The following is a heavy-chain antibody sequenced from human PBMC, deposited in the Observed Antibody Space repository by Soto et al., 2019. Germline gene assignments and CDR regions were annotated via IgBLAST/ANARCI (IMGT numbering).Heavy chain of an antibody. CDR2: IFYSGST. Sequence: SETLSLTCTVSGGSISGFYWSWIRQPPGKGLEWIGYIFYSGSTNYNPSLKSRVTISVDTSKKQFSLKLSSVTAADTAVYFCARATGVFRDGYNQWGQGTLVTVSS. V-gene: IGHV4-59*08. CDR3: ARATGVFRDGYNQ. CDR1: GGSISGFY. J-gene: IGHJ4*02. D-gene: IGHD5-12*01.